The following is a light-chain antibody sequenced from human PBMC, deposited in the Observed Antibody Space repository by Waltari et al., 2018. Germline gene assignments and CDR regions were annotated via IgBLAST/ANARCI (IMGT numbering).Light chain of an antibody. CDR1: QSISTW. Sequence: DIQMTQSPSTLSASVGDRVTITCRASQSISTWLAWYQQKPGKAPKLLVFKASRLESGVPSRFSGSGSGTEFPLPINSLQPADFATYYCQQYNTVSITFGQGTRLEIK. CDR3: QQYNTVSIT. J-gene: IGKJ5*01. V-gene: IGKV1-5*03. CDR2: KAS.